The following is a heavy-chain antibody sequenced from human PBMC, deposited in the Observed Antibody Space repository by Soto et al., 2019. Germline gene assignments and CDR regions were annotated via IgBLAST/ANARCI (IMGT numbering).Heavy chain of an antibody. Sequence: SVKVSCKASGFTFTNSAVQWVRQARGQRLEWIGWIVVGSGNTIYAQNFQERVTITRDMSTSTAYMELSSLRSEDTAVYYCAAAHKGYYYGMDVWGQGPMVTVSS. J-gene: IGHJ6*02. CDR3: AAAHKGYYYGMDV. V-gene: IGHV1-58*01. CDR1: GFTFTNSA. CDR2: IVVGSGNT.